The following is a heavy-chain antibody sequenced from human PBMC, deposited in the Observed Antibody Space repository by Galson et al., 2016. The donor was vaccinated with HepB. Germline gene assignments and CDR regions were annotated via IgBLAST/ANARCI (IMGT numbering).Heavy chain of an antibody. J-gene: IGHJ4*02. V-gene: IGHV5-51*01. D-gene: IGHD6-19*01. CDR3: ARRVAVTGGSLDY. CDR2: INPVDSDT. CDR1: GYSFTTYW. Sequence: QSGAEVKKPGESLKIFCKASGYSFTTYWIGWVRQMPGKGLEWMAIINPVDSDTRYNQSLQGQVTISVDNSISTAFLQRSSLEASDTAMYYCARRVAVTGGSLDYWGQGTLVTVSS.